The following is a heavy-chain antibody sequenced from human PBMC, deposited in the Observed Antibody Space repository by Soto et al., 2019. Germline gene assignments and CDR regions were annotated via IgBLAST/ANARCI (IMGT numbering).Heavy chain of an antibody. V-gene: IGHV1-18*01. CDR3: SRGCYYYDSSGYLFVDAFDI. J-gene: IGHJ3*02. Sequence: GASVKVSCKASGYTFTSYGISWVRQAPGQGLEWMGWISAYNGNTNYAQKLQGRVTMTTDTSTSTAYMELRSLRSDDTAVYYCSRGCYYYDSSGYLFVDAFDIWGQGTMVTVSS. D-gene: IGHD3-22*01. CDR2: ISAYNGNT. CDR1: GYTFTSYG.